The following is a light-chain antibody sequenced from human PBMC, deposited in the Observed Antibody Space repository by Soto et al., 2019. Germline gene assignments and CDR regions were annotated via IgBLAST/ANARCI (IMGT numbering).Light chain of an antibody. CDR2: DVS. Sequence: SVLTQPRSVSGSPGQSVTISCTGTSGDVGGYNYVSWYQQHPGKAPKLMIYDVSKRPSGVPDRFSGSKSVNTASLTISGLQAEDEADYYCCSYAGSYPYVFGTGTKVTVL. CDR3: CSYAGSYPYV. V-gene: IGLV2-11*01. CDR1: SGDVGGYNY. J-gene: IGLJ1*01.